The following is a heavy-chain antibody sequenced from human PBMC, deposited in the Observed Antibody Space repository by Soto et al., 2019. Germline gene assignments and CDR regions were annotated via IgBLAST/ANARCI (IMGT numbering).Heavy chain of an antibody. CDR1: GYSISSGYY. Sequence: SETLSLTCAVSGYSISSGYYWGWIRQPPGKGLEWIGSIYHSGSTYYNPSLKSRVTISVDTSKNQFSLKLSSVTTADTAVYYCARDSNSGIAAAGTVDYWGHGTPVTVSS. CDR3: ARDSNSGIAAAGTVDY. CDR2: IYHSGST. D-gene: IGHD6-13*01. J-gene: IGHJ4*01. V-gene: IGHV4-38-2*02.